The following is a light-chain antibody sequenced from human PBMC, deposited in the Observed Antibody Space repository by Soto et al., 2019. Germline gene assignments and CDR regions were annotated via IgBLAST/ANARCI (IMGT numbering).Light chain of an antibody. Sequence: DIQMTQSPSSLSASVGDRVAITCRASQGISNYLAWYQQKPGKVPKLLIYAASTLQSGGPSRFSGGGSGTDFTLTISSLQPEDVATYYCLKYNSAPFTFGPGTKVDIK. CDR3: LKYNSAPFT. V-gene: IGKV1-27*01. CDR1: QGISNY. CDR2: AAS. J-gene: IGKJ3*01.